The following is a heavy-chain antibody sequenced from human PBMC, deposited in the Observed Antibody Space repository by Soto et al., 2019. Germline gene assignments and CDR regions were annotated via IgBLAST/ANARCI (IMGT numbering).Heavy chain of an antibody. J-gene: IGHJ6*02. CDR3: ARGAGDIVVVPSKPDFDRLLRPGDYGMDV. D-gene: IGHD2-2*01. V-gene: IGHV1-69*13. Sequence: GASVKVSCKASGGTFSSYAISWVRQAPGQGLEWMGGIIPIFGTANYAQKFQGRVTITADESTSTAYMELSSLRSEDTAVYYCARGAGDIVVVPSKPDFDRLLRPGDYGMDVWGQGTTVTVSS. CDR1: GGTFSSYA. CDR2: IIPIFGTA.